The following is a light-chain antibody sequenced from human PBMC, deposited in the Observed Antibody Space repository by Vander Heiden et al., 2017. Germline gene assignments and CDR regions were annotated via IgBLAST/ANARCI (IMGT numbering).Light chain of an antibody. J-gene: IGKJ4*01. CDR3: QQDSNWPHL. Sequence: ELVMTQSPATLSVSPGERATLSRRASQSVSSNLAWYQQKPGQAPRLLIYGASTRATGIPARFSGSGSGTEFTLTISSLQSEDFAVYYCQQDSNWPHLFGAGTKVEIK. V-gene: IGKV3-15*01. CDR2: GAS. CDR1: QSVSSN.